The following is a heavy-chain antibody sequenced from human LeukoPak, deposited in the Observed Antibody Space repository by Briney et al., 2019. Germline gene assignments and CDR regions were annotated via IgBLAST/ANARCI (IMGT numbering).Heavy chain of an antibody. Sequence: HAGGSLRLSCVGSGFAYDHSSMNWVRQAPGKGLEWLSYITGDNKAYYADSLKGRFVISRDNAKNSVYLQMNSLSVEDTAVYYCVRGGVADGNYFGDWGQGTVVTVSS. V-gene: IGHV3-48*01. CDR2: ITGDNKA. CDR3: VRGGVADGNYFGD. D-gene: IGHD3-10*01. J-gene: IGHJ4*02. CDR1: GFAYDHSS.